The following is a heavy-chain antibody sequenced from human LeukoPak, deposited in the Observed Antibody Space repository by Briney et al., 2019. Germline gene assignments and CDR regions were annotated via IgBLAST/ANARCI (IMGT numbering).Heavy chain of an antibody. V-gene: IGHV3-11*01. J-gene: IGHJ6*03. CDR3: ARQSHSPYMDV. CDR2: ISSSGSTI. CDR1: GFTFSDYY. Sequence: PGGSLRLSCAASGFTFSDYYMSWTRQAPGKGLEWVSYISSSGSTIYYADSVKGRFTISRDNAKNSLYLQMNSLRAVDTAVYYCARQSHSPYMDVWGKGTTVTVSS.